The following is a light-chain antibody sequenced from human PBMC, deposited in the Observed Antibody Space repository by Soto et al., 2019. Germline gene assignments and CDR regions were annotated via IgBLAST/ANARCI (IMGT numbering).Light chain of an antibody. CDR2: AAS. V-gene: IGKV1-39*01. J-gene: IGKJ4*01. CDR1: QSISNY. Sequence: DMEMTQSPSSLSASVGDRVTITCRASQSISNYLNWYQHKPGKVPKLRIYAASSLQSGVTTMFSRSEAGTDFTLTINSLQTEDFATYSCERSYGNPLTVCGGTKIEIK. CDR3: ERSYGNPLT.